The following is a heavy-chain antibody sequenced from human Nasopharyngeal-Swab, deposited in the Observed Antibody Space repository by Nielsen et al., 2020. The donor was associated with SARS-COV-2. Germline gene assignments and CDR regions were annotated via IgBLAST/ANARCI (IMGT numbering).Heavy chain of an antibody. CDR1: GGSFSGYY. Sequence: SETLSLTCAVYGGSFSGYYWSWIRQPPGKGLEWIGEINHSGSTNYNPSLKSRVTISVDTSKNQFSLKLSSVTAADTAVYYCVRGRWIQLWLPYYWGQGTLVTVSS. V-gene: IGHV4-34*01. J-gene: IGHJ4*02. CDR3: VRGRWIQLWLPYY. CDR2: INHSGST. D-gene: IGHD5-18*01.